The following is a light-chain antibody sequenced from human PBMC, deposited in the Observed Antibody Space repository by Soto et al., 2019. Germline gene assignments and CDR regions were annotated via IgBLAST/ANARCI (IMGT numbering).Light chain of an antibody. V-gene: IGKV3-15*01. CDR3: QQYDNWPPFT. Sequence: EIVMTQSPATLSVSPWERVTLSCRASQSISDNLAWSQQKPGQPPRLLIYGASVRATGVPARFRGSGSGTEFTLTITSLQSEAFAVYYCQQYDNWPPFTFGQGTRLEIK. CDR2: GAS. CDR1: QSISDN. J-gene: IGKJ5*01.